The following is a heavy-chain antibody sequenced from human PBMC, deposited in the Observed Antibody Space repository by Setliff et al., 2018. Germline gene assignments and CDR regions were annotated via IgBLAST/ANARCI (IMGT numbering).Heavy chain of an antibody. Sequence: ASVKVSCKASGYSFTSYYMYWVRQAPGQGLEWMGTINTGGGSASIVDQFQDRITISRDTSATTVHMELSSLRSDDTAVYYCARMSTSGPHYDYWGQGTLVTVSS. J-gene: IGHJ4*02. V-gene: IGHV1-46*01. CDR1: GYSFTSYY. CDR3: ARMSTSGPHYDY. D-gene: IGHD2-8*02. CDR2: INTGGGSA.